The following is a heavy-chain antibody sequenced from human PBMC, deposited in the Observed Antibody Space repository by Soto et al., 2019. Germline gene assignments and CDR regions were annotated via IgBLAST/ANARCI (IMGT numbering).Heavy chain of an antibody. CDR3: ARDSYDSSGYSTPFDY. CDR2: IYSGGST. CDR1: GFTVSSNY. Sequence: PGGSLRLSCAASGFTVSSNYMNWVRQAPGKGLEWVSVIYSGGSTYYADSVKGRFTISRDNAKNTLYLQMNSLRAEDTAVYYCARDSYDSSGYSTPFDYWGQGTLVTVSS. D-gene: IGHD3-22*01. V-gene: IGHV3-66*01. J-gene: IGHJ4*02.